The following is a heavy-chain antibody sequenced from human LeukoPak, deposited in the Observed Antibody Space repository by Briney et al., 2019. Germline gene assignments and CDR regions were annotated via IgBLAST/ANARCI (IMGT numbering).Heavy chain of an antibody. CDR2: INHSGST. D-gene: IGHD4-17*01. CDR1: GGSISSGGYS. J-gene: IGHJ6*02. V-gene: IGHV4-30-2*01. Sequence: PSETLSLTCAVSGGSISSGGYSWSWIRQPPGKGLEWIGYINHSGSTNYNPSLKSRVTILVDTSENQFSLKLSSVTAADTAVYYCARGPTTVTLYSVYGMNVWGQGTTVTVSS. CDR3: ARGPTTVTLYSVYGMNV.